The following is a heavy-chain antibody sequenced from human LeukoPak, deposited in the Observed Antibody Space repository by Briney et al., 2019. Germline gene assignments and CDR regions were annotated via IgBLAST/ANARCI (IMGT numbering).Heavy chain of an antibody. CDR2: IYYSGST. J-gene: IGHJ4*02. CDR1: GGSISSSSYY. V-gene: IGHV4-39*01. D-gene: IGHD2-2*01. CDR3: ARPQGYQLLDFEY. Sequence: SETLSLTCTVSGGSISSSSYYWGWIRQPPGKWLEWIGSIYYSGSTYYNPSLKSRVTRSVDTSKNQFSLTLSSVTAADTAVYYCARPQGYQLLDFEYWGQGTLVTVSS.